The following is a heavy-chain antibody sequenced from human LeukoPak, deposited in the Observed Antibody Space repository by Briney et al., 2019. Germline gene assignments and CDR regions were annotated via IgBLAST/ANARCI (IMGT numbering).Heavy chain of an antibody. CDR3: ANKALYGSGLIDPLDV. V-gene: IGHV3-30-3*01. D-gene: IGHD3-10*01. CDR2: ISYDGSNK. J-gene: IGHJ6*04. CDR1: GFTFSSYW. Sequence: GGSLRLSCAASGFTFSSYWMTWVRQAPGKGLEWVAVISYDGSNKYYADSVKGRFTISRDNSKNTLYLQMNSLRAEDTAVYYCANKALYGSGLIDPLDVWGKGTTVTVSS.